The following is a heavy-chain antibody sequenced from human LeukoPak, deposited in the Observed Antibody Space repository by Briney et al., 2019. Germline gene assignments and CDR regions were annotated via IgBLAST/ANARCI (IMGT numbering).Heavy chain of an antibody. J-gene: IGHJ4*02. CDR2: IYYSGST. CDR1: GGSISSSSYY. Sequence: SETLSLTCTVSGGSISSSSYYWGWIRQPPGKGLEWIGSIYYSGSTNYNPSLKSRVTISVDTSKNQFSLKLSSVTAADTAVYYCARQGRYYGSGSYYYWGQGTLVTVSS. CDR3: ARQGRYYGSGSYYY. V-gene: IGHV4-39*01. D-gene: IGHD3-10*01.